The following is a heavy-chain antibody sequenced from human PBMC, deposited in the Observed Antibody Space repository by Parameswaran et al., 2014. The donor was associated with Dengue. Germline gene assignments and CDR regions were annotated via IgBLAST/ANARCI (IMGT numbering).Heavy chain of an antibody. Sequence: VRQMPGKGLEWVSYISDSGRNKYYADSVKDRFTISRDNAKNSLYLQMNSLRAEDTAVYYCVGCRGGSCYNIAYYYGMDVWGQGTTVTVSS. CDR2: ISDSGRNK. V-gene: IGHV3-11*01. J-gene: IGHJ6*02. D-gene: IGHD2-15*01. CDR3: VGCRGGSCYNIAYYYGMDV.